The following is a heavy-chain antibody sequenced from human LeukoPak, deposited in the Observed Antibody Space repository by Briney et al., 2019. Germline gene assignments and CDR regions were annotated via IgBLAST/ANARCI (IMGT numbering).Heavy chain of an antibody. D-gene: IGHD3-22*01. V-gene: IGHV4-38-2*01. Sequence: SETLSLTCAVSGYSISSGYYWGWIRQPPGKELEWIGSIYHSGSTYYNPSLKSRVTISVDTSKTQFSLKLSSVTAADTAVYYCARFGDSSGYYVTAYFDYWGQGTLVTVSS. CDR1: GYSISSGYY. CDR3: ARFGDSSGYYVTAYFDY. CDR2: IYHSGST. J-gene: IGHJ4*02.